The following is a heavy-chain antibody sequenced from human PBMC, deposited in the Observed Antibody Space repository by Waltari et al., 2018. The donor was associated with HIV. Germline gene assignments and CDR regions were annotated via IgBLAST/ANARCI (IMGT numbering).Heavy chain of an antibody. CDR2: IIPILVIA. CDR1: GGTFSSYT. V-gene: IGHV1-69*08. CDR3: ARDRSPYYYDSSGYYFFDY. J-gene: IGHJ4*02. Sequence: QVQLVQSGAEVKKPGSSVKVSCKASGGTFSSYTISWVRQAPGQGLEWMGRIIPILVIANYAQKFQGRVTITADKSTSTAYMELSSLRSEDTAVYYCARDRSPYYYDSSGYYFFDYWGQGTLVTVSS. D-gene: IGHD3-22*01.